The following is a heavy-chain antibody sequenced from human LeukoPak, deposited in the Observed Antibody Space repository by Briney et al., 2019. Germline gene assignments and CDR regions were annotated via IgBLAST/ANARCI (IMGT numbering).Heavy chain of an antibody. V-gene: IGHV3-23*01. J-gene: IGHJ4*02. CDR2: ITSGGGST. CDR3: TKDHPDCRGTSCLLFDS. CDR1: GFTFSSYA. Sequence: PGGSLRLSGAASGFTFSSYAMSWVRQAPGKGLEWVSMITSGGGSTYHADSVKGRFTISRDNSKNTLYLQMTSLRAEDTAVYYCTKDHPDCRGTSCLLFDSWGQGTLVTVSS. D-gene: IGHD2-2*01.